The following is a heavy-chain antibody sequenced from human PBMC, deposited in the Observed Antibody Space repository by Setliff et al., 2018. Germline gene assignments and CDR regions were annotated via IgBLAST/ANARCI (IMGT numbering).Heavy chain of an antibody. Sequence: GASVKVSCKASGYNVIGYYVHWVRQAPGQGFDWMGRINPNTGDTNYGQKFQGRVTMTRDTSITTVYMDLGSLRSDDTAVYYCATVGAAPDFWGQGTLVTVSS. J-gene: IGHJ4*02. CDR3: ATVGAAPDF. CDR1: GYNVIGYY. V-gene: IGHV1-2*06. D-gene: IGHD1-26*01. CDR2: INPNTGDT.